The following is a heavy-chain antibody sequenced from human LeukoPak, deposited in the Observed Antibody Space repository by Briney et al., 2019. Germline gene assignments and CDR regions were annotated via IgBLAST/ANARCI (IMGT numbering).Heavy chain of an antibody. V-gene: IGHV4-34*01. Sequence: SETLSLTCAVYGGSFSGYYWSWIRQPPGKGLEWIGEINHNGSTNYNPSLKSRVTISVDTSKNQFSLKLSSVTAADTAVYYCARGISIAAGGGIDPWGQGTLVTVSS. D-gene: IGHD3-16*01. J-gene: IGHJ5*02. CDR2: INHNGST. CDR1: GGSFSGYY. CDR3: ARGISIAAGGGIDP.